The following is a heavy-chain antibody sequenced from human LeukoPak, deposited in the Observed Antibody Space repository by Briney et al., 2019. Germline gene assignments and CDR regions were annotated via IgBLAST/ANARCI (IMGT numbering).Heavy chain of an antibody. CDR1: GFAFASYA. V-gene: IGHV3-43*02. CDR3: AQDWWGSYLS. CDR2: IFGDGETT. D-gene: IGHD1-26*01. J-gene: IGHJ4*02. Sequence: GGSLRLSCTASGFAFASYAMHWVRQAPGKGLEYVSLIFGDGETTHYADSVKGRFTISRDNSKNSLYLQMNNLRSDDTAFYYCAQDWWGSYLSWGRGTLVTGSS.